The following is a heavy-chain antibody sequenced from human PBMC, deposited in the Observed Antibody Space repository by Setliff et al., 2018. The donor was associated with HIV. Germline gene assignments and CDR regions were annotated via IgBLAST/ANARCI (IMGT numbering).Heavy chain of an antibody. CDR3: ARHRIVKAYYYYMDV. J-gene: IGHJ6*03. V-gene: IGHV5-10-1*04. Sequence: HGESLKISCKGSGYSFPKYLISWVRQMPGKGLEWMGRIDPSDSYANYSPSFQGQVTISADKSISTAYLQWSSLKASDTAMYYCARHRIVKAYYYYMDVWGKGTTVTVSS. CDR1: GYSFPKYL. D-gene: IGHD3-16*02. CDR2: IDPSDSYA.